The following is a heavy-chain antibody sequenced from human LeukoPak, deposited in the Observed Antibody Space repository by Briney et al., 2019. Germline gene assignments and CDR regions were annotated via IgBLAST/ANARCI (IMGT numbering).Heavy chain of an antibody. V-gene: IGHV3-48*03. D-gene: IGHD6-19*01. CDR1: GFTFSSYE. J-gene: IGHJ4*02. CDR3: AKGGGGQWLVYFDY. Sequence: GGSLRLSCAASGFTFSSYEMNWVGQAPGKGLEWVSYISSSGSTIYYADSVKGRFTISRDNAKNSLYLQMNSLRAEDTAVYYCAKGGGGQWLVYFDYWGQGTLVTVSS. CDR2: ISSSGSTI.